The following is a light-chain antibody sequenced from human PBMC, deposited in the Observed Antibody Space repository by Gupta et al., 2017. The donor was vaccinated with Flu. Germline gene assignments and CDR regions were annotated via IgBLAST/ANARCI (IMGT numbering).Light chain of an antibody. Sequence: DIQMTQSPTSLSASVGDRVTITCRASQSISSNLNWYQEKPGKAPNLLIYAASSLQSGVPSRFSGSGSGTDFILTISSLQPEDFATYYCQQSYSTPWTFGQGTKLEIK. J-gene: IGKJ2*02. CDR3: QQSYSTPWT. CDR1: QSISSN. V-gene: IGKV1-39*01. CDR2: AAS.